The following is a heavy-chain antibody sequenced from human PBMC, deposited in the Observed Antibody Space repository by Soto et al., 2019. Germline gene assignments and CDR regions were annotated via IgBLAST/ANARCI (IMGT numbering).Heavy chain of an antibody. V-gene: IGHV1-69*01. CDR2: IIPLLGTP. CDR3: ALLHVPMTYGGGVFHS. CDR1: GGSFNTYG. J-gene: IGHJ4*02. Sequence: QVQLVQSGAEMMKSGSSVKVSCKVSGGSFNTYGIGWGRQAPGQGLEWMGEIIPLLGTPNYAQRFQGRVTITADESTTTAYMELSSLRSEDSAGYYCALLHVPMTYGGGVFHSWGQGTLVTVSS. D-gene: IGHD3-16*01.